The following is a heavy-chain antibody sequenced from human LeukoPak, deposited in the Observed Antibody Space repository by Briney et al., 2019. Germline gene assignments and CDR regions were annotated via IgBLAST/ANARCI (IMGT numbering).Heavy chain of an antibody. CDR3: TSGSLGYCSSTSCYRNY. V-gene: IGHV3-49*03. CDR1: GLTFGDYA. D-gene: IGHD2-2*01. Sequence: GGSLRLSCTASGLTFGDYAMSWFRQAPGKGLEWVGFIRSKAYGGTTEYAASVKGRFTISRDDSKSIAYLQMNSLKTEDTAVYYCTSGSLGYCSSTSCYRNYWGQGTLVTVSS. J-gene: IGHJ4*02. CDR2: IRSKAYGGTT.